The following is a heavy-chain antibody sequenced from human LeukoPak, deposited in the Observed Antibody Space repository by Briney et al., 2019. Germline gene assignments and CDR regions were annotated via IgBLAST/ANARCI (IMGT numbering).Heavy chain of an antibody. D-gene: IGHD2-2*01. J-gene: IGHJ6*02. Sequence: GGSLRLSCAASGLTFSNCAMTWVRQAPGKGLEWVSTISRSGGNTYYADSVKGRFTISRDNSKHTVDLQMNSLRAEDTAVYYCAKLGSSNTRLHYYGMDVWGQGTTVTVSS. CDR2: ISRSGGNT. CDR3: AKLGSSNTRLHYYGMDV. V-gene: IGHV3-23*01. CDR1: GLTFSNCA.